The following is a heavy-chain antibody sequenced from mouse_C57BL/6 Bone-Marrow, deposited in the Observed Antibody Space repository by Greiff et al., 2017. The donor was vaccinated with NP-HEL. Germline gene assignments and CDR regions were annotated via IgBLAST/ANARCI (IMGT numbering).Heavy chain of an antibody. CDR1: GYTFTSYT. CDR2: INPSSGYT. J-gene: IGHJ4*01. D-gene: IGHD1-1*01. V-gene: IGHV1-4*01. CDR3: VRFYGSSYNYAMDY. Sequence: VQLQQSGAELARPGASVKMSCKASGYTFTSYTMHWVKQRPGRGLEWIGYINPSSGYTKYNQKFKDKATLTADKSSSTAYMQLSSLTSEDSAVYYSVRFYGSSYNYAMDYWGQGTSVTVSS.